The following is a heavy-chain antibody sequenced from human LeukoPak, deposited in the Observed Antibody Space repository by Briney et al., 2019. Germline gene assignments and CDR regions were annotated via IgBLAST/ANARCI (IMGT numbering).Heavy chain of an antibody. D-gene: IGHD4-17*01. V-gene: IGHV1-69*13. CDR1: GYTFTSYG. J-gene: IGHJ3*02. Sequence: PVKVSCKASGYTFTSYGISWVRQAPGQGLEWMGGIIPIFGTANYAQKFQGRVTITADESTSTAYMELSSLRSEDTAVYYCARQGTVTTFWGAFDIWGQGTMVTVSS. CDR2: IIPIFGTA. CDR3: ARQGTVTTFWGAFDI.